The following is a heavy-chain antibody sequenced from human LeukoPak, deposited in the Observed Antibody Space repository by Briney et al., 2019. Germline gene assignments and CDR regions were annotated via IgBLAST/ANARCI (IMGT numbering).Heavy chain of an antibody. CDR1: GGSFSGYY. CDR2: ISDSGSN. V-gene: IGHV4-59*08. Sequence: PSETLSLTCAVYGGSFSGYYWSWIRQPPGKGLELVGYISDSGSNYHKPSLNGRATLSLDTSKNQFSLELTSVTAADTAVYFCARHSAVVATDYWGQGTLVTVSS. J-gene: IGHJ4*02. D-gene: IGHD2-15*01. CDR3: ARHSAVVATDY.